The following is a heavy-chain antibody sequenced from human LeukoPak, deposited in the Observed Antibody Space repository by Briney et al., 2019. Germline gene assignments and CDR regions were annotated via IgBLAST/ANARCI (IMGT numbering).Heavy chain of an antibody. CDR2: INTNTGNP. D-gene: IGHD2-21*02. J-gene: IGHJ4*02. Sequence: GESLKISCKASGYTFTSYAMNWVRQAPGQGLEWMGWINTNTGNPTYAQGFTGRFVFSLDTSVSTAYLQISSLKAEDTAVYYCARDHPAYCGGDCYSNFDYWGQGTLVTVSS. CDR1: GYTFTSYA. V-gene: IGHV7-4-1*02. CDR3: ARDHPAYCGGDCYSNFDY.